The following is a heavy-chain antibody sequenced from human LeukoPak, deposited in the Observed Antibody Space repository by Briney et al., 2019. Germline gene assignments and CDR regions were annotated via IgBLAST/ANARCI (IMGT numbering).Heavy chain of an antibody. V-gene: IGHV3-21*01. CDR2: ISTSNYI. CDR1: GFTFSGYN. CDR3: ARSRDDYNNIPFDY. Sequence: PGGSLRLSCASSGFTFSGYNLNWVRQAPGKGLEWVSSISTSNYIFYADSVRGRFTISRDNARNSLSLQMNSLRAEDTAVYYCARSRDDYNNIPFDYWGQGTLVSVSS. J-gene: IGHJ4*02. D-gene: IGHD5-24*01.